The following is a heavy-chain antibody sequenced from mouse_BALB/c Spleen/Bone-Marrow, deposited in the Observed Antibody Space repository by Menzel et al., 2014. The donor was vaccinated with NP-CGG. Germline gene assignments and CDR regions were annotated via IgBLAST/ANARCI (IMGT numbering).Heavy chain of an antibody. CDR1: GFSLTSYG. CDR2: IWSGGST. D-gene: IGHD2-3*01. CDR3: ATDGYYVRFAY. J-gene: IGHJ3*01. Sequence: QVQLQQSGPGLVQPSQSLSITCTVSGFSLTSYGVHWVRQSPGKGLEWLGVIWSGGSTDYNAAFISRLSISKDNSKSQVFFKMNSLQANDTAIYYRATDGYYVRFAYWGQGTLVTVSA. V-gene: IGHV2-2*02.